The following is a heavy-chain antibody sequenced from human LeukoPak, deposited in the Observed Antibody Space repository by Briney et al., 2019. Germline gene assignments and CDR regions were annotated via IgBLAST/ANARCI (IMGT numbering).Heavy chain of an antibody. CDR2: ISRSGSTK. CDR3: ARDRLLEDRDYHYYYYMDV. CDR1: GFAFSDYN. Sequence: GGSLRLSCAASGFAFSDYNMRWIRQAPGKGLEWVSSISRSGSTKYYADSVKGRFTISRDNAKNSLSLQMNSLRAEDTAVYYCARDRLLEDRDYHYYYYMDVWGIGTTVTVSS. D-gene: IGHD1-1*01. J-gene: IGHJ6*03. V-gene: IGHV3-11*04.